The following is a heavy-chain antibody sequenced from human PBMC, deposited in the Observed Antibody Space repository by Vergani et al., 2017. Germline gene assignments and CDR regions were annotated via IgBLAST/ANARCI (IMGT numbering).Heavy chain of an antibody. J-gene: IGHJ4*02. CDR2: IWYDGSNK. CDR1: GFTFSSYA. Sequence: VQLLESGGGLVQPGGSLRLSCAASGFTFSSYAMHWVRQAPGKGLEWVAVIWYDGSNKYYADSVKGRFTISRDNSKNTLYLQMNSLRAEDTAVYYCARDRSNSSSWGPIGYWGQGTLVTVSS. V-gene: IGHV3-33*08. CDR3: ARDRSNSSSWGPIGY. D-gene: IGHD6-13*01.